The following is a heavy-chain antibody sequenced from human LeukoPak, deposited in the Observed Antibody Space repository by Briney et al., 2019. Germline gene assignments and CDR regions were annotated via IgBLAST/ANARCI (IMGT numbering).Heavy chain of an antibody. CDR3: ARDLAKMPYFGY. J-gene: IGHJ4*02. V-gene: IGHV3-33*01. Sequence: GGSLRLSCAASGFTLSAYGMHWVRQAPGKGLEWVAVIWYGGSNKYYADSVKGRFTISRDNSKNTLYLQMNSLRAEDTAVYYCARDLAKMPYFGYWAREPWSPSPQ. D-gene: IGHD2-2*01. CDR2: IWYGGSNK. CDR1: GFTLSAYG.